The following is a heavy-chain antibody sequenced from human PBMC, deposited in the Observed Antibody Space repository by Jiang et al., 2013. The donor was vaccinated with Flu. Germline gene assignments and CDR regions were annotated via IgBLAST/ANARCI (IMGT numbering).Heavy chain of an antibody. J-gene: IGHJ4*02. D-gene: IGHD6-13*01. V-gene: IGHV3-23*01. CDR2: ISGDGSSP. CDR3: AKDLSPSSSWSEVFDY. Sequence: GGLVQPGGSLRLSCAASGFTFSSYAISWVRQAPGKGLEWVSAISGDGSSPYHADSVKGRFTISRDNSKNTVYLQMNNLRADDTAVYFCAKDLSPSSSWSEVFDYWGQGTLVTVSS. CDR1: GFTFSSYA.